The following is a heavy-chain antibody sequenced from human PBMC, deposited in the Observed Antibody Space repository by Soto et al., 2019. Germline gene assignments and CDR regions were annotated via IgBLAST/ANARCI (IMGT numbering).Heavy chain of an antibody. CDR1: EYTFTDNY. D-gene: IGHD2-2*01. V-gene: IGHV1-2*02. CDR3: ARQSCGSTSCFYDY. Sequence: ASVKVSCKTSEYTFTDNYIYWIRQAPGQGLEWMGWLNPNSGATDFAQRFQGRVTLTSDTSISTAYMELNRLTSDDTAVFYCARQSCGSTSCFYDYWGPGTLVNVS. J-gene: IGHJ4*02. CDR2: LNPNSGAT.